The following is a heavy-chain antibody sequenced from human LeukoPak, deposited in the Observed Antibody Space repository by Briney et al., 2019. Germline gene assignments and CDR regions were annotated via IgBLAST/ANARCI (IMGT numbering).Heavy chain of an antibody. CDR1: GFTFSDYY. CDR2: ISRSGSTK. J-gene: IGHJ3*02. Sequence: GGSLRLSCAASGFTFSDYYMSWIRQAPGKGLEWVSYISRSGSTKYYADSVKGRFTISRDNAKNSLCLQMNSLRAEDTAVYYCAGHQWGAYDAFDIWGQGTMVTVSS. V-gene: IGHV3-11*04. CDR3: AGHQWGAYDAFDI. D-gene: IGHD1-26*01.